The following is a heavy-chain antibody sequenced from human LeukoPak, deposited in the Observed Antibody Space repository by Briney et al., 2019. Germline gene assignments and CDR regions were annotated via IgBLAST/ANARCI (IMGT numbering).Heavy chain of an antibody. CDR3: ARAHSSSWSGFDY. D-gene: IGHD6-13*01. J-gene: IGHJ4*02. V-gene: IGHV5-51*01. CDR1: GYSSTSYW. CDR2: IYPGDSDT. Sequence: GESLKISCKGSGYSSTSYWIGWVRQMPGKGLEWMGVIYPGDSDTRYSPSFQGQVTISADKSISTAYLQWSSLKASDTAMYYCARAHSSSWSGFDYWGQGTLVTVSS.